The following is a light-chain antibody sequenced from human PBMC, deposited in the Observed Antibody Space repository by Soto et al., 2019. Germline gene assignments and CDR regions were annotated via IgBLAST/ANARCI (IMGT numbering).Light chain of an antibody. V-gene: IGLV2-11*01. CDR1: SSDVGGYNF. Sequence: QSALTQPRSVSGSPGQSVTISCTGTSSDVGGYNFVSWYQQHPGKVPRLLIYHVSQRPSGVTNRCTGSRSGNRSSLTIYGAQSDDEDDNNCSSSSGRYTVIVGGGTKLTVL. J-gene: IGLJ2*01. CDR2: HVS. CDR3: SSSSGRYTVI.